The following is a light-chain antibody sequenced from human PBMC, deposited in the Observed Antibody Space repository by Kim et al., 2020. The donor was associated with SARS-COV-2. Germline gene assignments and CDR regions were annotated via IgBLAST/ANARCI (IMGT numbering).Light chain of an antibody. J-gene: IGLJ3*02. Sequence: QSALTQPPSVSAAPGHKVTISCSGSRSNIGNNPVSWYQQFPGTAPRLITYDNDKRPSGIPDRFSSSKSGTSATLGITGLRTGDEADYYCATWDSSLSVGVFGGGTQLTVL. V-gene: IGLV1-51*01. CDR1: RSNIGNNP. CDR2: DND. CDR3: ATWDSSLSVGV.